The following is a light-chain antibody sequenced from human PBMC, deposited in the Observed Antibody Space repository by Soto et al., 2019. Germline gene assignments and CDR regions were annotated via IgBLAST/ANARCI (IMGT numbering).Light chain of an antibody. CDR2: GAS. CDR1: QSVSSNY. Sequence: IVLTQSPGTLSLSPWERATLSCRASQSVSSNYITWYQQKPGQAPRLLIYGASSRATGIPDRFSGSGSGTDFTLTISRLEPEDFAVYYCQQYGSSLLTFGGGTKVDIK. J-gene: IGKJ4*01. V-gene: IGKV3-20*01. CDR3: QQYGSSLLT.